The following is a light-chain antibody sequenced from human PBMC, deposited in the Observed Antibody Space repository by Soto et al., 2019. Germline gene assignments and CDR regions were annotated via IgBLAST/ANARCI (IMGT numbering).Light chain of an antibody. J-gene: IGKJ5*01. CDR3: QHLYSYPIT. CDR2: LAS. V-gene: IGKV1-9*01. CDR1: QGISYY. Sequence: SQLTQSPCSMSAFVGDRVTITCRASQGISYYLAWYQQKPGKAPKLLIYLASTLQSGVPSRFGGSGSGTDFSLTISSLQPEDSATYYCQHLYSYPITFGQGTRLEIK.